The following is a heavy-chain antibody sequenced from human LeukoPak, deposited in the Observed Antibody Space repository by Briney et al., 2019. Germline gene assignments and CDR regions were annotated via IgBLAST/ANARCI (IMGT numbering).Heavy chain of an antibody. Sequence: SGTLSLTCTVTSASISGTYYFWGWIRQSPGKGLEWIGSIYNSGTTYYNPSLKSRVTISVDTSKNQFSLKLSSVTAADTAVYYCARDDPVAGGFDYWGQGTLVTVSS. CDR1: SASISGTYYF. J-gene: IGHJ4*02. V-gene: IGHV4-39*07. CDR3: ARDDPVAGGFDY. D-gene: IGHD6-19*01. CDR2: IYNSGTT.